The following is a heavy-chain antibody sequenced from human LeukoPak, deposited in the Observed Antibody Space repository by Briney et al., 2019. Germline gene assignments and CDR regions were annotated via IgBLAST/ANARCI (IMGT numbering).Heavy chain of an antibody. D-gene: IGHD6-19*01. CDR2: INPNSGGT. Sequence: ASVKVSCKASGYTFTGYYMHWVRQAPGQGPEWMGWINPNSGGTNYAQKFQGRVTMTRDTSLSTVDMELSRLRSDDTGVYYCATQATSGWHFSWGQGTLVTVSS. V-gene: IGHV1-2*02. J-gene: IGHJ5*02. CDR1: GYTFTGYY. CDR3: ATQATSGWHFS.